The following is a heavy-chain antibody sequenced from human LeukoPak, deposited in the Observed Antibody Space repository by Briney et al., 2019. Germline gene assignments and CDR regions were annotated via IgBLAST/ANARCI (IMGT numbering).Heavy chain of an antibody. Sequence: GASVKVSCKASGYTFTGYYMHWVRQAPGQGLEWMGWINPNSGGTNYAQKFQGRVTMTRDTSISTAYMELSRLRSDDTAVYYCAAAYYDSRGYYYVDYWGQGTLVTVSS. V-gene: IGHV1-2*02. CDR1: GYTFTGYY. D-gene: IGHD3-22*01. CDR3: AAAYYDSRGYYYVDY. J-gene: IGHJ4*02. CDR2: INPNSGGT.